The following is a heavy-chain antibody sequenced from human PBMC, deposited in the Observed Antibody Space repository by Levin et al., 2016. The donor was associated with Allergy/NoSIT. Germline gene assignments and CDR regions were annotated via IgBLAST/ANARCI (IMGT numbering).Heavy chain of an antibody. D-gene: IGHD3-22*01. Sequence: SETLSLTCTVSGGSISRSNYYWGWIRQPPGKGLEWIGSIYYSGTTYNNPSLKSRVTMSVDTSKNQFSLKLSSVTAADTAVYFCARQSFYSDSTGYYYFFDYWGQGTLVTVSS. J-gene: IGHJ4*02. CDR1: GGSISRSNYY. V-gene: IGHV4-39*01. CDR3: ARQSFYSDSTGYYYFFDY. CDR2: IYYSGTT.